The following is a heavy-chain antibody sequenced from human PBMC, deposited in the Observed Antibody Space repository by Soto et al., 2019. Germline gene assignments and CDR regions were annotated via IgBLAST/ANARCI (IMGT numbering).Heavy chain of an antibody. CDR2: ISAYNGNT. Sequence: ASVKVSCKASGYTFATYAISWVRQAPGQGLEWVGWISAYNGNTNYAQKLQGRVTMTTDTSTSTAYMELRSLRSDDTAVYYCARGGASDYYYGMDVWAKGPRSPSP. J-gene: IGHJ6*02. CDR3: ARGGASDYYYGMDV. CDR1: GYTFATYA. V-gene: IGHV1-18*01.